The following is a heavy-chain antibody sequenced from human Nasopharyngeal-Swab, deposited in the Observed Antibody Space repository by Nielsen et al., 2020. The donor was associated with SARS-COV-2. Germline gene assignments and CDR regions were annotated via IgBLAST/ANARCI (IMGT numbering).Heavy chain of an antibody. D-gene: IGHD5-12*01. V-gene: IGHV1-18*04. CDR2: ISAYNGNT. J-gene: IGHJ6*03. CDR1: VYTFTSYG. CDR3: ARDAEWLRFLAGGYMDV. Sequence: ASVNVSCKASVYTFTSYGISWVRQAPGQGLEWMGWISAYNGNTNYAQKLQGRVTLTTDTSTSTAYMELRSLRSDDTAVYYCARDAEWLRFLAGGYMDVWGKGTTVTVSS.